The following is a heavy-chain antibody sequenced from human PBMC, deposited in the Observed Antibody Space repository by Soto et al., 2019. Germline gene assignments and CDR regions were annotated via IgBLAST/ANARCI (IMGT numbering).Heavy chain of an antibody. V-gene: IGHV3-30*18. CDR1: GFTLNSFG. Sequence: QVQLVESGGGVVQPGRSLRLSCGASGFTLNSFGIHWVRQGPEKGLEWVAGISYDESSRHYADSVQGRFFVSRDNSKNTVFLQMSNLRTEDTAVYYCAKGLQQDYDFLLNRWGQGTLVTVSS. CDR2: ISYDESSR. CDR3: AKGLQQDYDFLLNR. D-gene: IGHD3-9*01. J-gene: IGHJ5*02.